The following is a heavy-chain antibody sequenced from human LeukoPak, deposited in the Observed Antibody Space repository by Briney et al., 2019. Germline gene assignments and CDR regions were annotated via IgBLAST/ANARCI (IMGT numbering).Heavy chain of an antibody. V-gene: IGHV1-18*01. D-gene: IGHD3-10*01. Sequence: ASVKVSCKASGYTFTSYGISWVRQAPGQGLEWMGWISAYNGNTNYAQKLQGRVTMTTDTSTSTAYMELRSLRSDDTAVYYCARDTADRLLWFGELGGYWGQGTLVTVSS. CDR1: GYTFTSYG. J-gene: IGHJ4*02. CDR2: ISAYNGNT. CDR3: ARDTADRLLWFGELGGY.